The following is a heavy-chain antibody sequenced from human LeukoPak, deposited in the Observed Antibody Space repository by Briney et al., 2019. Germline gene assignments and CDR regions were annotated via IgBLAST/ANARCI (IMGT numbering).Heavy chain of an antibody. CDR3: ARVGRGVAPPARRWVFDY. Sequence: GGSLRLSCAASGFTFSSYWMHWVRQAPGKGLVWVSRINSDGSTTSYADSVKGRFTVSSDNSKNTLYLQMNSLRGEDTAVYYCARVGRGVAPPARRWVFDYWGQATLVTVS. V-gene: IGHV3-74*01. CDR1: GFTFSSYW. D-gene: IGHD2-2*01. CDR2: INSDGSTT. J-gene: IGHJ4*02.